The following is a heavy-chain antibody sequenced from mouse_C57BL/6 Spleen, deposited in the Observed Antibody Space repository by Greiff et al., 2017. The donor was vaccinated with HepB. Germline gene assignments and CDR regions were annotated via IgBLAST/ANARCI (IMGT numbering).Heavy chain of an antibody. CDR1: GFTFTDYY. J-gene: IGHJ2*01. D-gene: IGHD2-1*01. CDR3: ARSGKDYFDY. V-gene: IGHV7-3*01. Sequence: EVKVVESGGGLVQPGGSLSLSCAASGFTFTDYYMSWVRQPPGKALEWLGFIRNKANGYTTEYSASVKGRFTISRDNSQSILYLQMNALRAEDSATYYCARSGKDYFDYWGQGTTLTVSS. CDR2: IRNKANGYTT.